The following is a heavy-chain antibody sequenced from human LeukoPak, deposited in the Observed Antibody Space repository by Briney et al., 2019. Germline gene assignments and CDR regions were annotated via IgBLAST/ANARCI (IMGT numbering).Heavy chain of an antibody. CDR3: AKVRQRAIAASGHGYYFDY. Sequence: PGGSLRLSCAASGFTFSSYAMSWVRQAPGKGLEWVSAIRGSGGSTYYADSVKGRFTISRDNSKNTLYLQMNSLRAEDTAIYYCAKVRQRAIAASGHGYYFDYWGQGTLVTVSS. CDR1: GFTFSSYA. D-gene: IGHD6-6*01. CDR2: IRGSGGST. J-gene: IGHJ4*02. V-gene: IGHV3-23*01.